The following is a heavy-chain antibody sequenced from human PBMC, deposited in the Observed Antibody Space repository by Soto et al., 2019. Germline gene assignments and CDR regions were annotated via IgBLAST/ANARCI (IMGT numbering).Heavy chain of an antibody. CDR1: GGSISSYY. V-gene: IGHV4-59*01. CDR3: AREGCSSTSCYPPYYYYGMDV. J-gene: IGHJ6*02. Sequence: HSETLSLTSTVTGGSISSYYLSWIRQPPGKGLECIGYIYYSGSTNYNPSLKSRVTISVDTSKNQFSLKLSSVTAADTAVYYCAREGCSSTSCYPPYYYYGMDVWGQGTTVNVSS. D-gene: IGHD2-2*01. CDR2: IYYSGST.